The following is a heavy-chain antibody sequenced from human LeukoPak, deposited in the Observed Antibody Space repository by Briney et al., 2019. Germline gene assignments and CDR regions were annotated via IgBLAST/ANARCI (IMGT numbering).Heavy chain of an antibody. J-gene: IGHJ4*02. Sequence: SETLSLTCTVSGGSISSSSYYWGWIRQPPGKGLEWIGSIYYSGSTYYNPSLKSRVTISVDTSKNQFSLKLSSVTAADTAVYYCARDLLGTPEPKGDYWGQGTLVTVSS. CDR2: IYYSGST. CDR1: GGSISSSSYY. CDR3: ARDLLGTPEPKGDY. D-gene: IGHD1-1*01. V-gene: IGHV4-39*07.